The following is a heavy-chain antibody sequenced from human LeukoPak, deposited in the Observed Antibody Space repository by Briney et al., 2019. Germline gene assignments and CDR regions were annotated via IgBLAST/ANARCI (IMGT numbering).Heavy chain of an antibody. Sequence: GGSLRLSCAASGFTFSSYWMSWVSQAPGKGLEWVSTISGSGDSTYYADSVKGRFTISRNNSKNTLYLQMNSLRAEDPAVYYWAKSGQNDFLSGSDSPVYSWGQGTLGTRSP. D-gene: IGHD3-3*01. CDR3: AKSGQNDFLSGSDSPVYS. CDR1: GFTFSSYW. CDR2: ISGSGDST. V-gene: IGHV3-23*01. J-gene: IGHJ4*02.